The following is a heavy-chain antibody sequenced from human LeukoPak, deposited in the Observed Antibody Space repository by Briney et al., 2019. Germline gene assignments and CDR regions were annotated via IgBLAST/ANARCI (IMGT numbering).Heavy chain of an antibody. V-gene: IGHV3-53*04. CDR2: IYSGGST. CDR3: TRLNDYAWFDP. D-gene: IGHD4-17*01. Sequence: GGSLRLSCAASGFTVSSNYMSWVRQAPGKGLEWVSVIYSGGSTYYADSVKGRFTLSRHNSKNTLYLQMNSLRAEDTAVYYCTRLNDYAWFDPWGQGTLVTVSS. CDR1: GFTVSSNY. J-gene: IGHJ5*02.